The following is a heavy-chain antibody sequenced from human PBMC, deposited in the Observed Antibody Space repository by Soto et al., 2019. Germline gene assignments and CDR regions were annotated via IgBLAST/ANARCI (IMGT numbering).Heavy chain of an antibody. V-gene: IGHV1-18*01. CDR2: ISAYNGNT. CDR3: AREGYGGPGDDRYFDY. D-gene: IGHD1-26*01. Sequence: ASVKVSCKASGYTFTSYGISWVRQAPGQGLEWMGWISAYNGNTNYAQKLQGRVTMTTDTSTSTAYMELRRLRSDDTAVYYCAREGYGGPGDDRYFDYWDQGTLVTVSS. CDR1: GYTFTSYG. J-gene: IGHJ4*02.